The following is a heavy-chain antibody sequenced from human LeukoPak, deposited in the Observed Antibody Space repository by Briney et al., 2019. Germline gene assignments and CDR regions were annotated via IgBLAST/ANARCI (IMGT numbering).Heavy chain of an antibody. Sequence: GASVKVSCKASGYTFTGYYMHWVRQAPGQGLEWMGGIIPIFGTSNYAQKFQGRVTMTRDTSISTAYMELSRLRSDDTAVYYCARVEAAAGTTNVDYWGQGTLVTVSS. V-gene: IGHV1-2*02. CDR3: ARVEAAAGTTNVDY. D-gene: IGHD6-13*01. J-gene: IGHJ4*02. CDR1: GYTFTGYY. CDR2: IIPIFGTS.